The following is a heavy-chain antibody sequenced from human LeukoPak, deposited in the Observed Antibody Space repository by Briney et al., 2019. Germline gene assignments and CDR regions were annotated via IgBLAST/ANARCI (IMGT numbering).Heavy chain of an antibody. CDR1: GFTFTNAW. CDR2: ISSSGSTI. J-gene: IGHJ6*03. CDR3: ARVGYSNTWYVYYYMDV. Sequence: KTGGSLRLSCEASGFTFTNAWMNWVRQAPGKGPEWVSYISSSGSTIYYADSVKGRFTISRDNAKNSLYLQMNSLRAEDTAVYYCARVGYSNTWYVYYYMDVWGKGTAVTVSS. V-gene: IGHV3-11*04. D-gene: IGHD6-13*01.